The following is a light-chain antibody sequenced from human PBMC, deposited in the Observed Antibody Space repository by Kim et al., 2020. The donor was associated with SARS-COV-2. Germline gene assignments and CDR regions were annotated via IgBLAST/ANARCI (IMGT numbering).Light chain of an antibody. Sequence: QLVLTQSPSASASLGASVKLTCTLSSGLSNYAIAWHQQQPEKGPRYLMRLNSDGSHSKGDGIPDRFSGSSSGAERYLTISSLQSEDEADYYCQTWDSAVQVFGGGTQLTVL. CDR3: QTWDSAVQV. J-gene: IGLJ2*01. CDR1: SGLSNYA. V-gene: IGLV4-69*01. CDR2: LNSDGSH.